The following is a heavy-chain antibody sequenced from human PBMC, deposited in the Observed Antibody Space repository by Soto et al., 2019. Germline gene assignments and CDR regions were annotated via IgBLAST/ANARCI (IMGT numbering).Heavy chain of an antibody. V-gene: IGHV4-59*01. CDR2: IYYSGST. J-gene: IGHJ5*02. Sequence: QVQLQESGPGLVKPSETLSLTCTVSGGSISSYYWSWIRQPPGKGLEWIGYIYYSGSTNYNPSLKSRVTISVDTSKNQFSRKLSSVTAADTAVYYCARGSDWFDPWGQGTLVTVSS. CDR1: GGSISSYY. CDR3: ARGSDWFDP.